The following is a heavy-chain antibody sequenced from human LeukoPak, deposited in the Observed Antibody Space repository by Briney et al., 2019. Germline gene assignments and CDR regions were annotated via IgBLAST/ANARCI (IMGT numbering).Heavy chain of an antibody. CDR3: ASAPKGIAVPFDY. CDR1: GFTFSSYA. Sequence: PGKSLRLSCAASGFTFSSYAMSWVRQAPGKGLEWVSAISGSGGSTYYADSVKGRFTISRDNSKNTLYLQMNSLRAEDTAVYYCASAPKGIAVPFDYWGQGTLVTVSS. CDR2: ISGSGGST. J-gene: IGHJ4*02. D-gene: IGHD6-19*01. V-gene: IGHV3-23*01.